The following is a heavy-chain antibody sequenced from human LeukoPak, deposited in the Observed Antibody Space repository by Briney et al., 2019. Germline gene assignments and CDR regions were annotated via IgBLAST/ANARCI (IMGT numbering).Heavy chain of an antibody. D-gene: IGHD3-10*01. CDR1: GGSISSGGYY. CDR2: IYYSGST. Sequence: SETLSLTCTVSGGSISSGGYYWSWIRQHPGKGLEWIGYIYYSGSTYYNPSLKSRVTISVDTPKNQFSLKLSSVTAADTAVYYCASHQRGHLDYWGQGTLVTVSS. CDR3: ASHQRGHLDY. V-gene: IGHV4-31*03. J-gene: IGHJ4*02.